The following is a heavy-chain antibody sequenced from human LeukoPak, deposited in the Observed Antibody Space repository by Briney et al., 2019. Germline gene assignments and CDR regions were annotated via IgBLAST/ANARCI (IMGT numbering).Heavy chain of an antibody. Sequence: GESLQISCKGSGYSFTSHWIGWVRQMPGKGLEWMGIIYPGNSDTRYSPSFQGQVSISADKSISTAYLQWSSLKASDTAMYYCARLKRQLSYYYGLDVWGQGTTVTVSS. CDR2: IYPGNSDT. CDR1: GYSFTSHW. V-gene: IGHV5-51*01. CDR3: ARLKRQLSYYYGLDV. D-gene: IGHD6-13*01. J-gene: IGHJ6*02.